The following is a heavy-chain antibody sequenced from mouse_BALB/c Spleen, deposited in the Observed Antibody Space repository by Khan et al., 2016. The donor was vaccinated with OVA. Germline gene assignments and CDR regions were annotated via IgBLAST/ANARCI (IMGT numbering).Heavy chain of an antibody. J-gene: IGHJ3*01. Sequence: QVQLQQSGTELARPGASVKQSWKAYGYIFTQYYINSVKERTGQVIVSIGEISPGSGDNNYSEKFKGMATLSADKSSRTAYMQFSRLTSEDYAVYYCTRSNYFGYTFACWGHGTLVTVCA. CDR1: GYIFTQYY. D-gene: IGHD1-2*01. CDR2: ISPGSGDN. V-gene: IGHV1-77*01. CDR3: TRSNYFGYTFAC.